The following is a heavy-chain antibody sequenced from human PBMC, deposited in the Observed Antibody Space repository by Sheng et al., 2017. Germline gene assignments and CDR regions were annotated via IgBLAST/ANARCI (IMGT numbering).Heavy chain of an antibody. CDR1: GITFTSYA. V-gene: IGHV3-33*01. CDR3: ATWNSGWALDN. CDR2: ISYDGSSK. Sequence: QVQVVESGGGVVQPGRSLRLSCAASGITFTSYAMHWVRRAPGRGLDWVAGISYDGSSKYYADSVTGRFTISRDKSKNTVYLQMDSLRVEDTAVYYCATWNSGWALDNWGQGTLVTVSS. J-gene: IGHJ4*02. D-gene: IGHD6-19*01.